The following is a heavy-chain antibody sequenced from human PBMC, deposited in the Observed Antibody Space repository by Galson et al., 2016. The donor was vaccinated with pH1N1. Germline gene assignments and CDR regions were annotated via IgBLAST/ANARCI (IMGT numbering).Heavy chain of an antibody. V-gene: IGHV3-74*03. CDR3: LREMD. CDR1: GIPFSSNKW. D-gene: IGHD5-24*01. Sequence: SLRLSCAASGIPFSSNKWIHWVSQSPGKGLEWVSVLKSDGTSAKYADSVKGRFTISTDSAENTLYLQMNSLRVEDTAVYYCLREMDLGQGVLVTVSS. CDR2: LKSDGTSA. J-gene: IGHJ4*02.